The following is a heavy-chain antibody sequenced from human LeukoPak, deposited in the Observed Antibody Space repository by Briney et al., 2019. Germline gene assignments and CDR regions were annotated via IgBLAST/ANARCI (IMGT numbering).Heavy chain of an antibody. J-gene: IGHJ4*02. CDR1: GFIFRNYY. Sequence: GGSLRLSCEPSGFIFRNYYMHWVRQAPGKGLVWVSHINGDGSTTGYADSVKGRFTISRDNAKNTLFLQMNSLRADDSAVYYCARGGVPYSFDFWGQGTLVTASS. CDR3: ARGGVPYSFDF. CDR2: INGDGSTT. V-gene: IGHV3-74*01. D-gene: IGHD1-1*01.